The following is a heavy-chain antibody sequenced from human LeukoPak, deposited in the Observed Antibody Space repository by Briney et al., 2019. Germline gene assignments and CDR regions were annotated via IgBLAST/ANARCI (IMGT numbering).Heavy chain of an antibody. V-gene: IGHV1-8*01. CDR3: ARGPNKSDGGNSGSAWFDP. Sequence: ASVKVSCKASGYTFTTYDINWVRQATGQGLEWMGWMNPDSGNTGYAQKFQGRVTMTRNTSISTAYMELSSLRSEDTAVYYCARGPNKSDGGNSGSAWFDPWGQGTLVTVSS. D-gene: IGHD4-23*01. CDR2: MNPDSGNT. J-gene: IGHJ5*02. CDR1: GYTFTTYD.